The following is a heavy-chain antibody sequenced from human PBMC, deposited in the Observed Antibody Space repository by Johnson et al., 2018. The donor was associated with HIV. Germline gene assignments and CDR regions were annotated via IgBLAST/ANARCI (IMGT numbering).Heavy chain of an antibody. CDR3: ARTRMGVFDI. V-gene: IGHV3-66*01. Sequence: IYRGGSTYYADSVKGRFTIFRDNGKNMLYVQMNSLRAEDSAVYYCARTRMGVFDIWGKGQWSPSPQ. D-gene: IGHD2-8*01. J-gene: IGHJ3*02. CDR2: IYRGGST.